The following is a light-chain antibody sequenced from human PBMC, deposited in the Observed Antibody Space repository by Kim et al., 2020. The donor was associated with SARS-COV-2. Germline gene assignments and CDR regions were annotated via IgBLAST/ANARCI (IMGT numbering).Light chain of an antibody. Sequence: DIVMTQSPDSLAVSLGERATINCKSSQSVLYSSNNKNYLAWYQQKPGQPPKLLIYWASTRESGVPDRFSGSGSGTDFTLTISSLQAEDVAVYYCQQYYSTPRFTFGGGTKVEI. J-gene: IGKJ4*01. CDR3: QQYYSTPRFT. CDR1: QSVLYSSNNKNY. CDR2: WAS. V-gene: IGKV4-1*01.